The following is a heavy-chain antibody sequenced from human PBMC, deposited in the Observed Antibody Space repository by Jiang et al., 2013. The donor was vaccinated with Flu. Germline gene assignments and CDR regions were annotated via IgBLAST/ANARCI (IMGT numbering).Heavy chain of an antibody. CDR2: IFYSGST. Sequence: RLLKPSETLSLTCSVSGGSVSNGSYYWSWIRQPPGKGLEWIGYIFYSGSTNYHPSLKSRVTISVDASKNQFSLKLSSVTAADTAVYYCTRDLGAGLWSGYYGYYYGMDVWGQGTSVTVSS. J-gene: IGHJ6*02. CDR3: TRDLGAGLWSGYYGYYYGMDV. V-gene: IGHV4-61*01. D-gene: IGHD3-3*01. CDR1: GGSVSNGSYY.